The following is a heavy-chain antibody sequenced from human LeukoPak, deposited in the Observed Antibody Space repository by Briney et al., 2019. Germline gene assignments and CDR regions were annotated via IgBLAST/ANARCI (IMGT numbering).Heavy chain of an antibody. CDR1: GYTFTGYY. D-gene: IGHD1-26*01. CDR3: ARGFPLWELLLSAFDI. J-gene: IGHJ3*02. V-gene: IGHV1-2*02. CDR2: INPNSGGT. Sequence: ASVRVSCKASGYTFTGYYMHWVRQAPGQGHEWMGWINPNSGGTNYAQKFQGRVTMTRDTSISTAYMELSRLRSDDTAVYYCARGFPLWELLLSAFDIWGQGTMVTVSS.